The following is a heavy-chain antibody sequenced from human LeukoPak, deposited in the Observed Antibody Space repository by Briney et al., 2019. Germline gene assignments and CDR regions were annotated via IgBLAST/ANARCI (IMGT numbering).Heavy chain of an antibody. CDR3: ARETDIAAAANYFDY. J-gene: IGHJ4*02. CDR1: GYTFIIYY. V-gene: IGHV1-46*01. Sequence: GASVKVSCKASGYTFIIYYIHWVRQAPGQGLEWMGIINPDGGGTTYAQKSQGRVTMTRDTSTNTVYMELSSLRSEDTAVYYCARETDIAAAANYFDYWGQGTLVTVSS. D-gene: IGHD6-13*01. CDR2: INPDGGGT.